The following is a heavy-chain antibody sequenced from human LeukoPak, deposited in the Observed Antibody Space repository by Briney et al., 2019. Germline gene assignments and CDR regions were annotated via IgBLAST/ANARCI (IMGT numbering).Heavy chain of an antibody. CDR1: GFTFRNYG. V-gene: IGHV3-33*01. J-gene: IGHJ4*02. CDR3: ARDSCSTSFCYDN. D-gene: IGHD2/OR15-2a*01. CDR2: IWYDGSKR. Sequence: GGSLRLSCAASGFTFRNYGMHWVRQSPDKGLEWVAAIWYDGSKRLYADSVKGRFTISRDDSENALYLQMNSLRAEDTALYYCARDSCSTSFCYDNWGQGTLATVSS.